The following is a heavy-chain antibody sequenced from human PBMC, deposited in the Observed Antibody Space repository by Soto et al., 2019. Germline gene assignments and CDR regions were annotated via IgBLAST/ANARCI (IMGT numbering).Heavy chain of an antibody. CDR3: ANDPHYDLWT. D-gene: IGHD3-3*01. CDR2: ISGSGGST. V-gene: IGHV3-23*01. J-gene: IGHJ4*02. Sequence: RQAPGKGLEWVSAISGSGGSTXXADSVKGRFTISRDNSKNTLYLQMNSLRAEDTALYYCANDPHYDLWTRGQGTLVTV.